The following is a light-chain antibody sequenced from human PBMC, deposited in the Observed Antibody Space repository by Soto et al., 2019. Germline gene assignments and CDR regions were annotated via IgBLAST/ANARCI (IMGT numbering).Light chain of an antibody. CDR1: SSDVGTYDF. CDR2: DVS. V-gene: IGLV2-11*01. Sequence: QSALTQPRSVSGSPGQSVTISCTGTSSDVGTYDFVSWYQQHPGKAPRLMIFDVSERPLGVPDRFSGSKSGNTASLTISGLQAEDEADYYCCLYAVTFYVFGTGTKVTVL. CDR3: CLYAVTFYV. J-gene: IGLJ1*01.